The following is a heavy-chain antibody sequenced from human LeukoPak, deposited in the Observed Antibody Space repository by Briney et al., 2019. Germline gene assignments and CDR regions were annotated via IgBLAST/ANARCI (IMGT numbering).Heavy chain of an antibody. J-gene: IGHJ6*02. D-gene: IGHD6-13*01. CDR2: IKQDGSEK. V-gene: IGHV3-7*01. CDR1: GFTFSSYW. Sequence: GGSLRLSCAASGFTFSSYWMSWVRRAPGKGLEGVANIKQDGSEKYYVDSVKGRFTISRDNAKNSLYLQMNSLRAEDTAVYYCARGGYSSSWSLPTHWGQGTTVTVSS. CDR3: ARGGYSSSWSLPTH.